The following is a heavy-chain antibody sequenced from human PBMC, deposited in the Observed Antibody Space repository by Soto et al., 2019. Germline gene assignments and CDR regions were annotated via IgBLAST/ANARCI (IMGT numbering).Heavy chain of an antibody. D-gene: IGHD4-4*01. Sequence: QLQLQESGSGLVKPSQTLSLTCAVSGGSINTATHSWSWIRQPPGKGLEWIGYIYHSGSTYYNPSVKSRVHISIDKSNNQFPLRLSSGTAADTAVYYGARGGGVTTTGDDYWGQGILVTVSS. V-gene: IGHV4-30-2*01. J-gene: IGHJ4*02. CDR3: ARGGGVTTTGDDY. CDR1: GGSINTATHS. CDR2: IYHSGST.